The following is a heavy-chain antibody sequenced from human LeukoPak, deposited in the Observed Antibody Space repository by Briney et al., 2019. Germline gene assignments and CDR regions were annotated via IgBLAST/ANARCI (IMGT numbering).Heavy chain of an antibody. V-gene: IGHV3-30*04. CDR2: ISHDGSNK. CDR3: ARDQGVVTAIGDDPGFLDV. J-gene: IGHJ6*04. D-gene: IGHD2-21*02. CDR1: GFTFSSYA. Sequence: GRSLRLSCAASGFTFSSYAMHWVRQAPGKGLEWVAVISHDGSNKYYADSVKGRFTISRDNSKNTLYLQMNSLRAEDTAVYYCARDQGVVTAIGDDPGFLDVWGKGTTVTVSS.